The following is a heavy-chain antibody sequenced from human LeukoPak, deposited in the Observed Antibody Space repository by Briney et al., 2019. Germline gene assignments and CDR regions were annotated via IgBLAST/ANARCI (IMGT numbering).Heavy chain of an antibody. CDR3: AKQFVDV. J-gene: IGHJ5*02. V-gene: IGHV3-23*01. Sequence: GGSLRLSCAASGFTFSNFAMNWVRQAPGKGLEWVSSISESGDDTAYADSVKGRFTISRDNSRNTLYLQMISLRAEDTAVYYCAKQFVDVWGQGTLVTVSS. CDR1: GFTFSNFA. D-gene: IGHD5-24*01. CDR2: ISESGDDT.